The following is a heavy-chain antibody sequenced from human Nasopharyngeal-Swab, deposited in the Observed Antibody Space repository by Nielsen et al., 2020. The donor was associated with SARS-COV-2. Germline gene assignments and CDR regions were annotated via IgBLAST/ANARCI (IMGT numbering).Heavy chain of an antibody. J-gene: IGHJ6*02. CDR2: IKQGGSEK. Sequence: GESLKISCAASGFSFRNYWMSCVRQAPGKRLEWVANIKQGGSEKHYVDSVKGRFTISRDDAKNSQSLQMNSLRVEDTAVYYCVRERESSYGMDVWGQGTTVTVSS. CDR1: GFSFRNYW. D-gene: IGHD6-6*01. V-gene: IGHV3-7*01. CDR3: VRERESSYGMDV.